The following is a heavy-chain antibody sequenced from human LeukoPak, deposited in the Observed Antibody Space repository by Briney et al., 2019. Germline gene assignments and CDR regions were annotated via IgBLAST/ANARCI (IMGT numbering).Heavy chain of an antibody. Sequence: ASVKVSCMASDYTFTSYDINWVRHATGQGLEWMGWMNPNSGNTGYAQKFQGRVTMTRNTSISTAYMELSSLRFEDTAVYYCARGTPSGWLGAVYWGQGTLVTVSS. J-gene: IGHJ4*02. CDR1: DYTFTSYD. D-gene: IGHD6-19*01. CDR2: MNPNSGNT. V-gene: IGHV1-8*01. CDR3: ARGTPSGWLGAVY.